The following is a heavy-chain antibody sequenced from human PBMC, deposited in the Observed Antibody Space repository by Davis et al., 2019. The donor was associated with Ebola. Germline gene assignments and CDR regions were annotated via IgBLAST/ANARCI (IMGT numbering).Heavy chain of an antibody. V-gene: IGHV3-11*01. J-gene: IGHJ6*02. CDR2: ICSSGSTI. CDR3: AKEIAVAGDNYYYYGMDV. CDR1: GFTFSDYY. Sequence: PGGSLRLSCAASGFTFSDYYMSWIRQAPGQGLEWVSSICSSGSTIYYADSVKGRCTISRDNAKNSRYLQMNSLRAEDTAVYYYAKEIAVAGDNYYYYGMDVWGQGTTVTVSS. D-gene: IGHD6-19*01.